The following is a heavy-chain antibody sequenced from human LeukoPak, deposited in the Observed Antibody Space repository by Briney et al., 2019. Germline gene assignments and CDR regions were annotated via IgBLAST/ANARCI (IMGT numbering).Heavy chain of an antibody. D-gene: IGHD5-18*01. CDR3: ARGGSGYSYGKIDS. V-gene: IGHV3-7*01. J-gene: IGHJ4*02. CDR1: GFTFSNYW. Sequence: GGSLRLSCAPSGFTFSNYWINWVRQAPGKGLEWVANIQQDGSETYCVDSGKGRFTISRDNAKDSLYLQMNSLRDEDTAVYYCARGGSGYSYGKIDSWGQGILVTVSS. CDR2: IQQDGSET.